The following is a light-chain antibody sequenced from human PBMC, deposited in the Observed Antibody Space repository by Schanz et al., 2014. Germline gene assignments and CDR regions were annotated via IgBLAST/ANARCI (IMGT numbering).Light chain of an antibody. J-gene: IGKJ4*01. CDR1: QSVSSY. CDR3: QQYNNWPFVT. Sequence: EIVLTQSPATLSLSPGERATLSCRASQSVSSYLAWYQQKPGQAPRLLIYAASTRATDIPDRFSGSGSGTXFTLTISSLQSEDFAVYYCQQYNNWPFVTFGGGTKVEIK. CDR2: AAS. V-gene: IGKV3-15*01.